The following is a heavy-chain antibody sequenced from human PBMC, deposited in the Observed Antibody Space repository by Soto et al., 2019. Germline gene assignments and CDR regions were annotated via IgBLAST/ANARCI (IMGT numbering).Heavy chain of an antibody. V-gene: IGHV4-4*02. J-gene: IGHJ4*02. D-gene: IGHD2-21*01. Sequence: PSETLSLTCAVSGGSSSTENWWSWVRQPPGKGLEWIGEIYHGGGARYNPSLRRRVTISVDTSKNQFSLKLSSVTAADTAVYYCAGTKMHTFSLDYWGQGTLVTVSS. CDR2: IYHGGGA. CDR3: AGTKMHTFSLDY. CDR1: GGSSSTENW.